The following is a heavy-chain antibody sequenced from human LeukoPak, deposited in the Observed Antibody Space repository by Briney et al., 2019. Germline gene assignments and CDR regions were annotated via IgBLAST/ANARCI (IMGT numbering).Heavy chain of an antibody. Sequence: AGGSLRLSCAASGFTFSSYAMHWVRQAPGKGLEWVAVISYDGSNKYYADSVKGRFTTSRDNSKNTLYLQMNSLRAEDTAVYYCARHYGPWGQGTLVTVSS. CDR3: ARHYGP. J-gene: IGHJ5*02. CDR1: GFTFSSYA. CDR2: ISYDGSNK. V-gene: IGHV3-30*04. D-gene: IGHD3-16*01.